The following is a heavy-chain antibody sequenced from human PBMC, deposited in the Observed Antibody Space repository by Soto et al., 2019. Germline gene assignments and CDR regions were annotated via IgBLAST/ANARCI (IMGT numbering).Heavy chain of an antibody. D-gene: IGHD5-18*01. J-gene: IGHJ5*02. CDR1: GFTFSNAW. CDR2: IKSKTDGGTT. V-gene: IGHV3-15*01. CDR3: TTDKGYGYGYYWFDP. Sequence: EVQLVESGGGLVKPGGSLRLSCAASGFTFSNAWMSWVRQAPGKGLEWVGRIKSKTDGGTTDYAAPVKGRFTISRDDSKNTLYLQMNSMKTEDTAVYYCTTDKGYGYGYYWFDPWGQGTLVTVSA.